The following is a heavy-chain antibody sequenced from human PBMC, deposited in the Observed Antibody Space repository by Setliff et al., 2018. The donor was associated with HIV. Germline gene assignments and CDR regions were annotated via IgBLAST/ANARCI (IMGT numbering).Heavy chain of an antibody. CDR3: ARVPLGERAFDI. CDR2: IHYSGST. Sequence: NPSETLSLTCTVSGGFISSSSYYWGWIRQPPGKGLEWIGSIHYSGSTYYNPSLKRRVTISVDTSKNQFSLKLSSVTAADTAVYYCARVPLGERAFDIWGQGTMVTVSS. V-gene: IGHV4-39*07. CDR1: GGFISSSSYY. J-gene: IGHJ3*02. D-gene: IGHD3-16*01.